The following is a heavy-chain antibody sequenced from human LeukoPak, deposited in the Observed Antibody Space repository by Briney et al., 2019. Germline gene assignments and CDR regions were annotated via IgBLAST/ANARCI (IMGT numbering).Heavy chain of an antibody. CDR1: GGSISSYY. CDR3: ARQAAALPYYFDY. CDR2: IYYNGNT. Sequence: SETLSLTCTVSGGSISSYYWSWIRQPPGKGLEWIGYIYYNGNTNYNPSLKSRVTISADTSKNQSSLKLSSVTAADTAVYYCARQAAALPYYFDYWGQGTLVTVSS. V-gene: IGHV4-59*01. J-gene: IGHJ4*02. D-gene: IGHD6-13*01.